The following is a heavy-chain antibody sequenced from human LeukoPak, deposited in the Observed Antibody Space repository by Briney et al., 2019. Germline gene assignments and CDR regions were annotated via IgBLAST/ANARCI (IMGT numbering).Heavy chain of an antibody. J-gene: IGHJ3*02. Sequence: SETLSLTCAVYGGSFSGYYWSWIRQPPGKGLEWIGEINHSGSTNYNPSLKSRVTISVDTSKNQFSLKLSSVTAADTAVYYCARYREYYDILTGYAHDAFDIWGQGTMVTVSS. D-gene: IGHD3-9*01. CDR2: INHSGST. CDR1: GGSFSGYY. V-gene: IGHV4-34*01. CDR3: ARYREYYDILTGYAHDAFDI.